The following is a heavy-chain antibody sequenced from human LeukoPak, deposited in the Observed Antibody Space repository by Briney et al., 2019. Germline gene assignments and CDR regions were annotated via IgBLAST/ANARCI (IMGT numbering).Heavy chain of an antibody. CDR1: GFTFSSYS. D-gene: IGHD1-26*01. CDR3: ARGGELLSFDY. CDR2: ISSSSSTI. Sequence: GGSLRLSCAASGFTFSSYSINRVRQAPGKGLEWVSYISSSSSTIYYADSVKGRFTISRDNAKNSLYLQMNSLRAEDTAVYYCARGGELLSFDYWGQGTLVTVSS. V-gene: IGHV3-48*01. J-gene: IGHJ4*02.